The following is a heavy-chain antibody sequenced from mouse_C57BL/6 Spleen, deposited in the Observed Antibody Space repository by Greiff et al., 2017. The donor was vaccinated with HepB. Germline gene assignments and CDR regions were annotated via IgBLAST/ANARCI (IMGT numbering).Heavy chain of an antibody. CDR2: IDPEDGET. CDR1: GFNIKDYY. J-gene: IGHJ4*01. Sequence: DVHLVESGAELVKPGASVKLSCTASGFNIKDYYMHWVKQRTEQGLEWIGRIDPEDGETKYAPKFQGKATITADTSSNTAYLQLSSLTSEDTAVYYCARGYDYDDYAMDYSGQGTSVTVSS. CDR3: ARGYDYDDYAMDY. V-gene: IGHV14-2*01. D-gene: IGHD2-4*01.